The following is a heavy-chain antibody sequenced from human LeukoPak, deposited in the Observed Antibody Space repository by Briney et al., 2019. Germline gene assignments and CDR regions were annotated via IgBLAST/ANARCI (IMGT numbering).Heavy chain of an antibody. CDR3: ARGLGYYYGSGSYDY. CDR1: GGTFNSYA. CDR2: IMPFFGTA. V-gene: IGHV1-69*01. D-gene: IGHD3-10*01. J-gene: IGHJ4*02. Sequence: SVKVSCKASGGTFNSYAISWVRQAPGQALEWMGEIMPFFGTANYAQKFQGRVTITADESTSTAYMELSSLRSEDTAVYHCARGLGYYYGSGSYDYWGQGTLVTVSS.